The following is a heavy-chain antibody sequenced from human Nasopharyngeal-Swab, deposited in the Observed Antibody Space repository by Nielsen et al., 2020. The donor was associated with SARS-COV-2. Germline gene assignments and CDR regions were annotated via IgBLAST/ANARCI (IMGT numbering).Heavy chain of an antibody. Sequence: GGSLRLSCAAPGFTFSSYSMNWVRQAPGKGLEWVSSISSSSSYIYYADSVKGRFTISRDNAKNSLYLQMNSLRAEDTAVYYCARGSYYYDSSGYYDYWGQGTLVTVSS. CDR1: GFTFSSYS. D-gene: IGHD3-22*01. J-gene: IGHJ4*02. V-gene: IGHV3-21*01. CDR3: ARGSYYYDSSGYYDY. CDR2: ISSSSSYI.